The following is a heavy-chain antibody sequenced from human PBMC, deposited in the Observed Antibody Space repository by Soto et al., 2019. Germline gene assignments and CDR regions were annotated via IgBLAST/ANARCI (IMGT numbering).Heavy chain of an antibody. CDR3: ARDNIVVVVAATYGHYYYGMDV. CDR1: GFTFSSYG. CDR2: IWYDGSNK. Sequence: GGSLRLSCAASGFTFSSYGMHWVRQGPGKGLEWVAVIWYDGSNKYYADSVKGRFTISRDNSKNTLYLQMNSLSAEDTAVYYCARDNIVVVVAATYGHYYYGMDVWCQGTTVTVSS. D-gene: IGHD2-15*01. J-gene: IGHJ6*02. V-gene: IGHV3-33*01.